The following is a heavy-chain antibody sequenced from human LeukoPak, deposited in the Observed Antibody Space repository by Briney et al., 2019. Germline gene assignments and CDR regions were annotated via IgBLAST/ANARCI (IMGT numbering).Heavy chain of an antibody. CDR2: IYTSGST. CDR3: ARASYYNFWSGPPDY. D-gene: IGHD3-3*01. J-gene: IGHJ4*02. CDR1: GGSISSDSYY. Sequence: SETLSLTCTVSGGSISSDSYYWSWIRQPAGKGLEWIGRIYTSGSTNYNPSLTSRVTISIDTSKNQFSLKLSSMTVADTAVYYCARASYYNFWSGPPDYWGQGTLVTVPS. V-gene: IGHV4-61*02.